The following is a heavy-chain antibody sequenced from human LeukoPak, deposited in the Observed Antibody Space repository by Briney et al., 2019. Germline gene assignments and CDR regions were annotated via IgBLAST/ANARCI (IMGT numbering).Heavy chain of an antibody. CDR3: ARGRGDPHWYYDSSGYYYYYMDV. CDR1: GDSVSSNSAA. D-gene: IGHD3-22*01. J-gene: IGHJ6*03. V-gene: IGHV6-1*01. CDR2: TYYRSKWYN. Sequence: SQTLSLTCAISGDSVSSNSAAWNWIRQSPSRGLEWLGRTYYRSKWYNDYAVSVKSRITINPDTSKNQFSLQLNSVTPEDTAVYYCARGRGDPHWYYDSSGYYYYYMDVWGKGTTVTVSS.